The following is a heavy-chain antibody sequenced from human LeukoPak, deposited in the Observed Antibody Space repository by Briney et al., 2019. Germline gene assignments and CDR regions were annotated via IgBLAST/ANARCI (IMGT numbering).Heavy chain of an antibody. J-gene: IGHJ6*03. CDR1: GFTFSSYA. CDR2: ISYDGSNK. CDR3: ARGHDNYYYYYMDV. D-gene: IGHD3-9*01. Sequence: GGSLRLSCAASGFTFSSYAMHWVRQAPGKGLEWVAVISYDGSNKYYADSVKGRFTISRDNSKNTLYLQMNSLRAEDTAVYYCARGHDNYYYYYMDVWGKGTTVTVSS. V-gene: IGHV3-30*04.